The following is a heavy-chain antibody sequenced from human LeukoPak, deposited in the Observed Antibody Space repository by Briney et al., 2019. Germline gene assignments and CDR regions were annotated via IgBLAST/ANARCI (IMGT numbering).Heavy chain of an antibody. V-gene: IGHV3-23*01. J-gene: IGHJ4*02. CDR3: ARGGDDIVVVVAYDY. D-gene: IGHD2-15*01. CDR2: ISGSGGST. Sequence: QTGGSLRLSCAASGFTFSSYAMSWVRQAPGKGLEWVSAISGSGGSTYYADSVKGRFTISRDNSKNTLYLQMNSLRAEDTAVYYCARGGDDIVVVVAYDYWGQGTLVTVSS. CDR1: GFTFSSYA.